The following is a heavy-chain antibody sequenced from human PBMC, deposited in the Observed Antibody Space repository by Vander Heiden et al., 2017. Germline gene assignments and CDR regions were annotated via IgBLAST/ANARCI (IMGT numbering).Heavy chain of an antibody. J-gene: IGHJ6*02. CDR1: GYSFTSYW. D-gene: IGHD2-15*01. CDR3: ARRGRPGYCSGGSCYAYYYGMDV. Sequence: EVQLVQSGAEVKKPGESLKISCQGSGYSFTSYWIGWVRQMPGKGLEWMGIIYPGDSDTRYSPSFQGQVTISADKSISTAYLQWSSLKASDTAMYYCARRGRPGYCSGGSCYAYYYGMDVWGQGTTVTVSS. CDR2: IYPGDSDT. V-gene: IGHV5-51*01.